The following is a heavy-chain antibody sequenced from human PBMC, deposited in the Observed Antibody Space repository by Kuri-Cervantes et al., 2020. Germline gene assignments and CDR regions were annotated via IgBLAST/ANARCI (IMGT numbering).Heavy chain of an antibody. CDR3: ASGKTTAFDY. D-gene: IGHD4-17*01. CDR1: GFTFSDYY. J-gene: IGHJ4*02. CDR2: ISSSGSTI. V-gene: IGHV3-11*04. Sequence: GESLKISCAASGFTFSDYYMSWIRQAPGKGLEWVSYISSSGSTIYYADSVKGRFTISRDNAKNSLYLQMNSLRAEDTAVYYCASGKTTAFDYWGQGTLVTVSS.